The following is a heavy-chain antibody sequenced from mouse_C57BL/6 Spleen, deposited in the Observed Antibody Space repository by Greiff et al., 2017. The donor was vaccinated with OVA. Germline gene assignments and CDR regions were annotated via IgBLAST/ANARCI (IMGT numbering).Heavy chain of an antibody. D-gene: IGHD6-1*01. CDR3: ARSLREWMDY. Sequence: QVQLKESGAELVKPGASVKISCKASGYAFSSYWMNWVKQRPGKGLEWIGQIYPGDGDTNYNGKFKGKATLTADKSSSTAYMQLSSLTSEDSAVYFCARSLREWMDYWGQGTSVTVSS. J-gene: IGHJ4*01. CDR1: GYAFSSYW. V-gene: IGHV1-80*01. CDR2: IYPGDGDT.